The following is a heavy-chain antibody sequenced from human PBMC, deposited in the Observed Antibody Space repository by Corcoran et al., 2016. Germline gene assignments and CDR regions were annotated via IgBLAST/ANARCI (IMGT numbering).Heavy chain of an antibody. J-gene: IGHJ4*02. Sequence: EVQLVESGGGLVQPGGSLRLSCAASGFTFSSYDMHWVRQATGKGLEWVSAIGTAGDTYYPGSGKGRFTISRENAKNSLYLQMNSLRAGDTVVYYCARVAPRGGSFDYWGQGTLVTVSS. CDR3: ARVAPRGGSFDY. D-gene: IGHD3-16*01. CDR1: GFTFSSYD. V-gene: IGHV3-13*01. CDR2: IGTAGDT.